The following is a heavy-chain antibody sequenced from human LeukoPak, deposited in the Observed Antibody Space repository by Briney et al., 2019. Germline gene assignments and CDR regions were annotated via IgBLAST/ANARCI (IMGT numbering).Heavy chain of an antibody. CDR1: GFTFSSYG. CDR2: ISYDGSNK. J-gene: IGHJ3*02. V-gene: IGHV3-30*03. CDR3: ARRLAYCGGDCYSFAFDI. Sequence: GGSLRLSCAASGFTFSSYGMHWVRQAPGKGLEWVAVISYDGSNKYYADSVKGRFTISRDNSKNTLYLQMNSLRAEDTAVYYCARRLAYCGGDCYSFAFDIWGQGTMVTVSS. D-gene: IGHD2-21*02.